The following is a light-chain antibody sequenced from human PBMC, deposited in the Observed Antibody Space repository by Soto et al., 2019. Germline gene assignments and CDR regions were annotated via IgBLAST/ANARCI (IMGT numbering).Light chain of an antibody. J-gene: IGKJ2*01. CDR3: MQSLQTPRT. CDR2: LGS. V-gene: IGKV2-28*01. Sequence: DIVMTQSPLSLPVTPGEPASISCRSSQSLLLSDAYNYLDWYLQKPGQSPQLLIYLGSNRASGVPGRFSGSGSGTDFTLKISRVEAEDVGVYYCMQSLQTPRTFGQGTKLEIK. CDR1: QSLLLSDAYNY.